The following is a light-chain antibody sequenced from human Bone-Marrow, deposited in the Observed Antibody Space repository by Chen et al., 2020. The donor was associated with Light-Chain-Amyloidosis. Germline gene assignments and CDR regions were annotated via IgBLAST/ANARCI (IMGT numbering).Light chain of an antibody. V-gene: IGKV3-11*01. CDR3: QQRSSWPPRVT. Sequence: DIVLTQSPATLSLSPGERATLSCRASQSVSTYLAWYQQKPGQAPRLLVYDASNRATGIPARFSGSGSGTDFTLTISSLEPEDFAVYYCQQRSSWPPRVTFGPGTRVDIK. CDR2: DAS. J-gene: IGKJ3*01. CDR1: QSVSTY.